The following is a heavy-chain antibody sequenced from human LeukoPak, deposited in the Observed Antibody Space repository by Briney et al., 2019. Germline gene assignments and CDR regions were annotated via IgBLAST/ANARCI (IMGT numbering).Heavy chain of an antibody. CDR3: ARVSGVGAMAFDI. D-gene: IGHD1-26*01. CDR2: IDFSGTT. CDR1: GGSINSHN. Sequence: SETLSLTCIVSGGSINSHNWNWIRQPPGKGLEWIGEIDFSGTTNYNPSLKSRVTILVDTSKNQLSLKLSSVTAADTAVYYCARVSGVGAMAFDIWGQGTVVTVSS. V-gene: IGHV4-59*11. J-gene: IGHJ3*02.